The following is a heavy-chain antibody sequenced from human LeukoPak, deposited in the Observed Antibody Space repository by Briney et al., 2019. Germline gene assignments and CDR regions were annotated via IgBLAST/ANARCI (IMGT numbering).Heavy chain of an antibody. Sequence: GGSLRLSCAASGFTVSSNYMSWVRQAPGKGLEWVSVIYSGGSTYYADSVKGRFTISRHNSKHTLYLQMNSLRAEDTAVYYCARRPHVTYYYDSSGYYADAFDIWGQGTMVTVSS. D-gene: IGHD3-22*01. CDR2: IYSGGST. CDR3: ARRPHVTYYYDSSGYYADAFDI. V-gene: IGHV3-53*04. J-gene: IGHJ3*02. CDR1: GFTVSSNY.